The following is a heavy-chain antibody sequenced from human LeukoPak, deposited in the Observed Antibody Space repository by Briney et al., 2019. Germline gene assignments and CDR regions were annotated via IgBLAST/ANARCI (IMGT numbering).Heavy chain of an antibody. Sequence: AGSLRLSCAASGFTFSSYCLSWVRQPPGKGLEWIANIKQSGSENYNVDSVKGRLTISRDNAKNSLYLQMNGLRAEDTAGYYCARELNQAVFTVTDPYYCDYWGQGALVTVSS. CDR3: ARELNQAVFTVTDPYYCDY. CDR1: GFTFSSYC. D-gene: IGHD4-17*01. V-gene: IGHV3-7*01. J-gene: IGHJ4*02. CDR2: IKQSGSEN.